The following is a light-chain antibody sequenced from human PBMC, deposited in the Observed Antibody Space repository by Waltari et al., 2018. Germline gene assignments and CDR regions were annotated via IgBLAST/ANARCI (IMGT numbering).Light chain of an antibody. J-gene: IGKJ1*01. CDR1: QSISKW. CDR2: EAS. V-gene: IGKV1-5*03. CDR3: QQYNSYSPWT. Sequence: DIQMTQSPSTLSASVGDRVTITCRASQSISKWVDWYQQKPGKVPKVLIYEASSLESGVPSRFSGSGSGTEFTLTISSLQPDDFATYYCQQYNSYSPWTFGQGTKVEIK.